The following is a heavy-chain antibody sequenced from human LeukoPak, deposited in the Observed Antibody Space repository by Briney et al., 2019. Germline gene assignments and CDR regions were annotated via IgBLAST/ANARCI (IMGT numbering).Heavy chain of an antibody. CDR2: INPNSGGT. CDR1: GYTFTGYY. D-gene: IGHD2-21*01. Sequence: EASVKVSCKASGYTFTGYYMHWVRQAPGQGLEWMGWINPNSGGTNYAQKFQGRVTMTRDTSISTAYMELSRLRSDDTAVHYCAKSSYCGGDCYFYYYYYMDVWGKGTTVTVSS. CDR3: AKSSYCGGDCYFYYYYYMDV. J-gene: IGHJ6*03. V-gene: IGHV1-2*02.